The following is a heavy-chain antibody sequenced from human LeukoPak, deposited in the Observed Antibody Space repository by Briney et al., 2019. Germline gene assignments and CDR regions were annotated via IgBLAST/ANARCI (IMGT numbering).Heavy chain of an antibody. CDR2: FFQSGSA. V-gene: IGHV4-59*11. Sequence: SETLSLTCTFSGGSISKHFWNWIRQPPGKGLEWIGYFFQSGSAKYNPSLKSRVTLSADTSKNQVALKLNSVTAADTAVYFCARAGGYSGYGSFDYWGQGNLVPVSS. CDR3: ARAGGYSGYGSFDY. CDR1: GGSISKHF. D-gene: IGHD5-12*01. J-gene: IGHJ4*02.